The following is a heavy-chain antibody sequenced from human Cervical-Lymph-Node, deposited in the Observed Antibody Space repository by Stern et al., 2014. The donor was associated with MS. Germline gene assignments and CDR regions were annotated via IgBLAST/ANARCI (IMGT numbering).Heavy chain of an antibody. D-gene: IGHD2-2*01. J-gene: IGHJ4*02. Sequence: QDQLVQSGAEVKKPGASVKVSCKPSAYTFTNYYMHWVRQAPGQGLEWMGLINPRSGTPSYTQKFQGRVTMARDTSTSTVYMDLSSLRSDDTAVYYCATLCAPLSSSFDYWGQGTLVTVSS. CDR2: INPRSGTP. V-gene: IGHV1-46*03. CDR1: AYTFTNYY. CDR3: ATLCAPLSSSFDY.